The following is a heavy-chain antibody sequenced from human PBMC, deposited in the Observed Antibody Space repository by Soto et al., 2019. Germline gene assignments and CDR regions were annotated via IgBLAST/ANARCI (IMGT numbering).Heavy chain of an antibody. Sequence: QVQLVQSGAEVKKPGASVKVSCKASGYTFTSYDINWVRQATGQGLEWMGWMNPNSGNTGYAQKFQGRVTMTRYTSLRTAYMELSSLRSEYTAVYYCARSTNDYGDRHWGQGTLLTVSS. J-gene: IGHJ4*02. V-gene: IGHV1-8*01. CDR1: GYTFTSYD. CDR3: ARSTNDYGDRH. CDR2: MNPNSGNT. D-gene: IGHD4-17*01.